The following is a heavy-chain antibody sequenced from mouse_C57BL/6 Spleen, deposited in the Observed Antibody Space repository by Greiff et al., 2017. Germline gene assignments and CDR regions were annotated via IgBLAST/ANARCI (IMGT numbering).Heavy chain of an antibody. Sequence: VQLQQSGAELVKPGASVKLSCTASGFNITDYYMPWVKQRTEQGLEWIGRIDPEDGETKYAPKFQGKAPITADTSSNTAYLQLSSLTSEDNAVDYCARSYDGYYPFAYWGQGTLVTVSA. CDR1: GFNITDYY. CDR3: ARSYDGYYPFAY. D-gene: IGHD2-3*01. V-gene: IGHV14-2*01. CDR2: IDPEDGET. J-gene: IGHJ3*01.